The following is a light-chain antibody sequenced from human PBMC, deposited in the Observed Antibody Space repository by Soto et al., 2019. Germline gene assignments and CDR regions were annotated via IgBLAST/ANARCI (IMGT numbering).Light chain of an antibody. CDR2: GAS. V-gene: IGKV3-20*01. Sequence: EIVLTQSPGTLSLSPGERATLSCMASHSVSSSYLAWYQQKPGQAPRLLIYGASSRATGIPDRFSGSGSGTDFTLTISRLEPEDFAVYYCQQYGSSGYTFGQGTRLEIK. CDR3: QQYGSSGYT. J-gene: IGKJ5*01. CDR1: HSVSSSY.